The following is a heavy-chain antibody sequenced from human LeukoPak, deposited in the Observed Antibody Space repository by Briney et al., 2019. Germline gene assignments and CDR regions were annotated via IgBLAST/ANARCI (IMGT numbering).Heavy chain of an antibody. D-gene: IGHD3-9*01. Sequence: GASVKVSCKASGYTFTTYAMHWVRQAPGQRLERMGWINGDNGNTKYSQKLQGRVTITRDTSAYTGYMELRGLSSADTAVYFCARAPYDILTGYSLNWFDPWGQGTLVTVSS. CDR2: INGDNGNT. CDR1: GYTFTTYA. V-gene: IGHV1-3*01. CDR3: ARAPYDILTGYSLNWFDP. J-gene: IGHJ5*02.